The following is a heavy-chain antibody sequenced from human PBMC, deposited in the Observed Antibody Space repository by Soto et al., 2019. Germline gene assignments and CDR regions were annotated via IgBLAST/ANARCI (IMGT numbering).Heavy chain of an antibody. V-gene: IGHV4-30-4*01. CDR2: IYYSGST. D-gene: IGHD6-19*01. CDR1: GGSISSGDYY. CDR3: ARLSPGYSTGWFIDY. Sequence: QVQLHESGPGLVKPSQTLSLTCTVSGGSISSGDYYWSWIRQPPERGLEWIGYIYYSGSTYYNPSLKSRVTISVDTSKNQFSLKLSSVTAADTAVYYCARLSPGYSTGWFIDYWGQGTLVTVSS. J-gene: IGHJ4*02.